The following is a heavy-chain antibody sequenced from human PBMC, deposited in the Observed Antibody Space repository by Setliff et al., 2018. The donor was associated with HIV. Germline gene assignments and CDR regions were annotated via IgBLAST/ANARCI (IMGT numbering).Heavy chain of an antibody. V-gene: IGHV3-7*05. CDR3: ANEPLRGYGRAEYFQR. CDR1: GFIFTDYW. Sequence: GGSLRLSCVTSGFIFTDYWMSWVRQAPGKGLEWVANIRQDGGETHYVDSVKGRFTISRDNAKNSLYLQMNGLGAEDTALYYCANEPLRGYGRAEYFQRYGRGTLVTVSS. D-gene: IGHD5-18*01. CDR2: IRQDGGET. J-gene: IGHJ1*01.